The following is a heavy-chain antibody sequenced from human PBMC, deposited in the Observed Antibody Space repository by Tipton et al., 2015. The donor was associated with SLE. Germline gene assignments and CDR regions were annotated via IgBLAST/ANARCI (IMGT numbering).Heavy chain of an antibody. CDR2: ISGSGGST. CDR3: AKIYAKVYSGSWGTFDY. V-gene: IGHV3-23*01. Sequence: LSLTCTVSGGSISSDDYYWSWVRQAPGKGLEWVSVISGSGGSTYDANSVKGRFTISRDNSKNTLYLQMNSLRVDDTAVYYCAKIYAKVYSGSWGTFDYWGQGTLVTVSS. D-gene: IGHD6-13*01. CDR1: GGSISSDDYY. J-gene: IGHJ4*02.